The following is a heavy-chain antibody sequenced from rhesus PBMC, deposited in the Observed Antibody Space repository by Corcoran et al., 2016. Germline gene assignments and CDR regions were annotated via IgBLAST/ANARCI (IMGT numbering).Heavy chain of an antibody. CDR2: IYGIGGAT. CDR1: GVSIRAAYY. J-gene: IGHJ5-1*01. CDR3: ARGGGGTTGRFDV. D-gene: IGHD1-14*01. Sequence: QVQLQESGPGLVKPSETLSLTCAVSGVSIRAAYYLSWLLQPPGKGLEWIGYIYGIGGATKYNPSLKNRFSSSIATSKNQFSLKLSSVTAADTAVYYCARGGGGTTGRFDVWGPGVLVTVSS. V-gene: IGHV4-106*01.